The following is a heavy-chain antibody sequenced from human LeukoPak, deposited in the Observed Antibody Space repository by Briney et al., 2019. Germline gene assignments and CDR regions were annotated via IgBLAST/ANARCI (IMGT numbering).Heavy chain of an antibody. Sequence: SVKVSCKASGFTFTSSAMQWVRQARGQRLEWIGWIVVGSGNTNYAQKFQERVTITRDMSTSTAYMELSSLRSEDTAVYYCAAGLHSGSGHWSDPWGQGTLVTVSS. CDR2: IVVGSGNT. CDR1: GFTFTSSA. V-gene: IGHV1-58*02. J-gene: IGHJ5*02. CDR3: AAGLHSGSGHWSDP. D-gene: IGHD3-10*01.